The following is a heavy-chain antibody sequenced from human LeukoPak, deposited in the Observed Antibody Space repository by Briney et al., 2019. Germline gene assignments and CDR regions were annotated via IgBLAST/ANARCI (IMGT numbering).Heavy chain of an antibody. Sequence: GRSLRLSCAASGFTFDDYAMHWVRQAPGKGLEWVSGISWNSGSIGYADSVKGRFTISRDNAKNSLYQQMNSLRAEDTALYYCAKETAFVNDILTGYPDYGMDVWGQGTTVTVSS. D-gene: IGHD3-9*01. V-gene: IGHV3-9*01. CDR1: GFTFDDYA. CDR3: AKETAFVNDILTGYPDYGMDV. J-gene: IGHJ6*02. CDR2: ISWNSGSI.